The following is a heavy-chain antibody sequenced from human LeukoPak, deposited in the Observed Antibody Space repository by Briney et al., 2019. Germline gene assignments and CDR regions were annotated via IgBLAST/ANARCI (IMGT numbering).Heavy chain of an antibody. CDR1: GFTFSTYS. D-gene: IGHD6-19*01. CDR2: ISSRSTT. J-gene: IGHJ3*02. V-gene: IGHV3-48*01. Sequence: GGSLRLSCAASGFTFSTYSMNWVRQAPGKGLEWVSFISSRSTTYYADSVKGRFTISRDNAKNSLSLQINSLRAEDTAVYYCATRSIIAVDQIDAFDIWGQGTMVTVSS. CDR3: ATRSIIAVDQIDAFDI.